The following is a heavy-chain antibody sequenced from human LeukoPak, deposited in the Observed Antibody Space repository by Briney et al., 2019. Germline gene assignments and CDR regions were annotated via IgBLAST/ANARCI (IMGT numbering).Heavy chain of an antibody. J-gene: IGHJ4*02. CDR2: IYSGGST. V-gene: IGHV3-66*01. CDR3: ARSRLGPYILTGYTDFDY. CDR1: GFTVSSNY. D-gene: IGHD3-9*01. Sequence: GGSLRLSCAASGFTVSSNYMSWVRQAQGKGLEWVSVIYSGGSTYYADSVKGRFTISRDNSKNTLYLQMNSLRAEDTAVYYCARSRLGPYILTGYTDFDYWGQGTLVTVSS.